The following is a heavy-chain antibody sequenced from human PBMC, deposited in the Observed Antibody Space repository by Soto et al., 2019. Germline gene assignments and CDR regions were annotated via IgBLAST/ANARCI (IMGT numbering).Heavy chain of an antibody. CDR3: ARSPYSYGPIDY. D-gene: IGHD5-18*01. CDR1: GFTVSRNY. V-gene: IGHV3-66*01. J-gene: IGHJ4*02. Sequence: EMPLVESGGGLVQPGGSLRLSCAASGFTVSRNYMSWVRQAPGKGLEWVSVIYSGGSTYYADSVKGRFTISRDNSKNTLYLQMNSLRAEDTAVYYCARSPYSYGPIDYWGQGTLVTVSS. CDR2: IYSGGST.